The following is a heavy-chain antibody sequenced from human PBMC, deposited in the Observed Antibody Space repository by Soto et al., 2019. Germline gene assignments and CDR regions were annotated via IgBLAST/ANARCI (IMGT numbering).Heavy chain of an antibody. J-gene: IGHJ6*02. CDR3: AREDDGGDRDYYGLDV. CDR1: NGSISNSCSY. Sequence: PWETLSLTCIVSNGSISNSCSYWGWIRQPPGKGLEWIGYIYYSGSMHHNPSLQSRLTMSVDTSKNLFSLKLSSVTAADTAVYFCAREDDGGDRDYYGLDVWGQGTTVTVS. CDR2: IYYSGSM. D-gene: IGHD2-21*02. V-gene: IGHV4-39*02.